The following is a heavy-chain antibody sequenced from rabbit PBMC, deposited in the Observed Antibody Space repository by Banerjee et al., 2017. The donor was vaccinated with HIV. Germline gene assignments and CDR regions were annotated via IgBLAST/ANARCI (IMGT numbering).Heavy chain of an antibody. Sequence: QEQLGESGGDLVKPEGSLTLPCTASGFSFSSYYMSWGRQAPGKGLEWIACIYPDDGSTDYARWVSGRFSISLDNAQNTVFLQMTSLTAADTATYFCAIMNSRGWGDFNLWGPGTLVTVS. J-gene: IGHJ4*01. V-gene: IGHV1S47*01. CDR1: GFSFSSYY. D-gene: IGHD4-1*01. CDR3: AIMNSRGWGDFNL. CDR2: IYPDDGST.